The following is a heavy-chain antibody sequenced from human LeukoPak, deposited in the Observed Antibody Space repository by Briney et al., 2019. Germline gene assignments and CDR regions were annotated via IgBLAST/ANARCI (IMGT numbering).Heavy chain of an antibody. V-gene: IGHV4-59*01. J-gene: IGHJ4*02. D-gene: IGHD5-12*01. CDR3: ARAHSGFVYFFDY. CDR2: IYHTGST. Sequence: KPSETLSLTCAVYGGSFSGYYWSWVRQPPGKGLEWIGYIYHTGSTNYNPSLKSRVTISVDTSKNQFSLKLRSVTAADTAVYYCARAHSGFVYFFDYWGQGTLVTVSS. CDR1: GGSFSGYY.